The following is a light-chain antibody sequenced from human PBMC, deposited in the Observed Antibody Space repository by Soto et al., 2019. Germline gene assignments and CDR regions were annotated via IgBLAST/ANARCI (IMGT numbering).Light chain of an antibody. V-gene: IGLV2-14*01. CDR3: GSYTSSNTPVV. CDR1: SSDVGGYNY. Sequence: QSVLTQPASVSGSPGQSITISCTGTSSDVGGYNYVSWYQQHPGKAPKLIIYDVSNRPSGVSNRFSGSKSGNTASLTISGLQAEDEADYYCGSYTSSNTPVVFGGGTKLTVL. J-gene: IGLJ2*01. CDR2: DVS.